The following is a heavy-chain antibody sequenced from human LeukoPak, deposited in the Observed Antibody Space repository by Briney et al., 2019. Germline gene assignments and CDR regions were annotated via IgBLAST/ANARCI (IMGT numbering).Heavy chain of an antibody. Sequence: PSDTLSLTCAVYGGSFSAYYWSWIRQSPGKGLEWIAEINHRGDTNYNPPVKSRVTISVDTSKNQFSLKVRSLTAADTAVYYCARGPTISETGYFDYWGQGTLVTVSS. CDR2: INHRGDT. V-gene: IGHV4-34*01. CDR1: GGSFSAYY. D-gene: IGHD1-1*01. CDR3: ARGPTISETGYFDY. J-gene: IGHJ4*03.